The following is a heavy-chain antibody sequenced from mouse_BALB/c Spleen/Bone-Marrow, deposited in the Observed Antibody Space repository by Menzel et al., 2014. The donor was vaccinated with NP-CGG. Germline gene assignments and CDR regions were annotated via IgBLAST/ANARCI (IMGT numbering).Heavy chain of an antibody. CDR2: ISSGSSTI. D-gene: IGHD2-14*01. CDR1: GFTFSSFG. Sequence: EVQGVESGGGLVQPGGSRKLSCAASGFTFSSFGMHWVRQAPEKGPEWVAYISSGSSTIYYADTVKGRFTISRDNPKNTLFLQMTSLRSEDTAMYYCARDVPLYDVGYFDYWGQGTTLTVSS. CDR3: ARDVPLYDVGYFDY. J-gene: IGHJ2*01. V-gene: IGHV5-17*02.